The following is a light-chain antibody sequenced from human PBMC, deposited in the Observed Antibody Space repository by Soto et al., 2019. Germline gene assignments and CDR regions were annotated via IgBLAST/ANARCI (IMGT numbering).Light chain of an antibody. CDR2: DVS. Sequence: QSVLTQPRSVSGSPGQSVTISCTGTSSDVGNYNYVSWYQQHPGKAPKLMISDVSKRPSGVPDRFSGSKSGNTASLTISGLQAEDEADYYCCSYTSTNTIVFGGGTQLTVL. CDR1: SSDVGNYNY. V-gene: IGLV2-11*01. J-gene: IGLJ2*01. CDR3: CSYTSTNTIV.